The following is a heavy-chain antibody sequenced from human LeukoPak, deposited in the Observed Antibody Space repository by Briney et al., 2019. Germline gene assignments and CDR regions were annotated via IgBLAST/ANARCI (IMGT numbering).Heavy chain of an antibody. V-gene: IGHV1-24*01. J-gene: IGHJ6*02. CDR3: ATASSGSYFYYGMDV. CDR1: GYTLTELS. Sequence: VASVKVSSKVSGYTLTELSMHWVRQAPGKGLEWMGGFDPEDGETIYAQKFQGRVTMTEDTSTDTAYMELSSLRSEDTAVYYCATASSGSYFYYGMDVWGQGTTVTVSS. CDR2: FDPEDGET. D-gene: IGHD1-26*01.